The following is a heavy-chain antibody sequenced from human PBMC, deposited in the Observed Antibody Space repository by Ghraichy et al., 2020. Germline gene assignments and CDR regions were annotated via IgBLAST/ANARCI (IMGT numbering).Heavy chain of an antibody. J-gene: IGHJ1*01. CDR1: GGSFTDYY. CDR3: VRAYASSSGRFFPQ. Sequence: SETLSLTCTVYGGSFTDYYWSWIRQPPGKGLEWIGEINYSGSTNYNRSLKSRVTISVDTPKSQFSLKLSSVTAADTAVYYCVRAYASSSGRFFPQWGQGTLVTVSS. V-gene: IGHV4-34*01. D-gene: IGHD6-6*01. CDR2: INYSGST.